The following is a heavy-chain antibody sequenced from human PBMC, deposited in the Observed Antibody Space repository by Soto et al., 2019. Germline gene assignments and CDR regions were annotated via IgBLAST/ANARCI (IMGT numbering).Heavy chain of an antibody. J-gene: IGHJ6*03. CDR1: GFTFSSYG. CDR2: ISYDGSNK. V-gene: IGHV3-30*18. CDR3: AKCGSYYDFWSGYYTSYYYYYMDV. D-gene: IGHD3-3*01. Sequence: GGSLRLSCAASGFTFSSYGMHWVRQAPGKGLEWVAVISYDGSNKYYADSVKGRFTISRDNSKNTLYLQMNSLRAEDTAVYYCAKCGSYYDFWSGYYTSYYYYYMDVWGKGTTVTVSS.